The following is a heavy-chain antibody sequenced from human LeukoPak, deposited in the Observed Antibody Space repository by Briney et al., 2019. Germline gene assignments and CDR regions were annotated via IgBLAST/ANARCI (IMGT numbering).Heavy chain of an antibody. CDR1: GFTVSSNY. CDR2: IYSGGST. J-gene: IGHJ4*02. D-gene: IGHD6-6*01. Sequence: GGSLRLSCAASGFTVSSNYMSWVRQAPGKGLEWVAVIYSGGSTYYADSVKGRFTISRDNSKNTLYLQMNSLRAEDTAVYYCATDFKSLASIAADWGQGTLVTVSS. V-gene: IGHV3-53*01. CDR3: ATDFKSLASIAAD.